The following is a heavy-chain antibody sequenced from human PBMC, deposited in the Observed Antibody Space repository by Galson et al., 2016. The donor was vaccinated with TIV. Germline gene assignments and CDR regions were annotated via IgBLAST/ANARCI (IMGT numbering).Heavy chain of an antibody. CDR1: GFTFDDYA. CDR2: ITWNSGNI. CDR3: VKDGVVVAATSLMNHFDY. Sequence: SLRLSCATSGFTFDDYAMHWVRQAPGKGLEWIAGITWNSGNIGHADSVQGRFTISRDNAKKSLFLQMNSLRTEDTALYYCVKDGVVVAATSLMNHFDYWGRGTLVTVSS. J-gene: IGHJ4*02. V-gene: IGHV3-9*01. D-gene: IGHD2-15*01.